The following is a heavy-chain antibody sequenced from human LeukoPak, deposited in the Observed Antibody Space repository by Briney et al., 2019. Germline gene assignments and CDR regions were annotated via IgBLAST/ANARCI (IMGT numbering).Heavy chain of an antibody. J-gene: IGHJ3*02. V-gene: IGHV1-8*01. CDR1: GYTFTSYD. CDR2: MNPNSGNT. Sequence: ASVKVSCKASGYTFTSYDINWVRQATGQGLEWMGWMNPNSGNTGYAQKFQGRVTMTRNTSISTAYMELSSLRSEDTAVYYCARGRNNFDAFDIWGQGTMVTVSS. CDR3: ARGRNNFDAFDI. D-gene: IGHD1/OR15-1a*01.